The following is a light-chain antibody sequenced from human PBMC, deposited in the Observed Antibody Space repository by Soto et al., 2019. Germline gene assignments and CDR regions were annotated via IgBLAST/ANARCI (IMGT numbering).Light chain of an antibody. CDR2: GAS. CDR3: QQYNNWPPYA. CDR1: QSIRRN. V-gene: IGKV3-15*01. J-gene: IGKJ2*01. Sequence: ETVMTQSPGILYVSPGERATLSCRASQSIRRNLAWYQQKPGQAPRLLIYGASTRATGLPARFSGSGAGTEFTLTISSLQPEDFAVYYCQQYNNWPPYAFGQGTKLVIK.